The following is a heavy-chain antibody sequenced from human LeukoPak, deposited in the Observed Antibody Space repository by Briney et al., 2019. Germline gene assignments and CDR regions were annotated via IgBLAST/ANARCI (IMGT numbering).Heavy chain of an antibody. D-gene: IGHD6-19*01. V-gene: IGHV4-4*07. CDR1: GGSISSYY. J-gene: IGHJ5*02. CDR3: ARALAVAGNNWFDP. Sequence: PSETLSLTCTVSGGSISSYYWSWIRQPAGKGLEWIGRIYTSGSTNYNPSLKSRVTMSVDTSKNQFSLKLSSVTAADTAVYYCARALAVAGNNWFDPWGQGTLVTVSS. CDR2: IYTSGST.